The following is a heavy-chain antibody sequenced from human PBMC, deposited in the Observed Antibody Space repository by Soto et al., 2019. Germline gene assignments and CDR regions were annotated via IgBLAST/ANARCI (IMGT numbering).Heavy chain of an antibody. V-gene: IGHV3-15*01. D-gene: IGHD2-15*01. Sequence: PGGSLRLSCAASGFTFSNAWMSLVRQAPGKGLEWVGRIKRKTDCGTTDYAAPVTGRITISRDDSKNTLYLQMTSLKTEDTAVYYCTPLPAYPGLLFHDYWAQGTLVTVSS. CDR2: IKRKTDCGTT. CDR1: GFTFSNAW. CDR3: TPLPAYPGLLFHDY. J-gene: IGHJ4*02.